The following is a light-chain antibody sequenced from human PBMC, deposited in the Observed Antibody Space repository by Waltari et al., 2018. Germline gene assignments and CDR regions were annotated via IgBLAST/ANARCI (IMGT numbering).Light chain of an antibody. CDR2: YVS. J-gene: IGLJ1*01. Sequence: QSALTQPASVSGSPRQSITISCTGTSSDVGGYDYVSWYQPHPGQAPQLLIFYVSYRPSGVSTRFSGSKSGNTASLTISGLQAEDEADYSCSSYTSTSTLVFGSGTKVTVL. V-gene: IGLV2-14*03. CDR3: SSYTSTSTLV. CDR1: SSDVGGYDY.